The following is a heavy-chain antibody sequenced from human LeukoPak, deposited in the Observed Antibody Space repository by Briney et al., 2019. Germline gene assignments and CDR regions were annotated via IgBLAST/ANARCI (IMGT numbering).Heavy chain of an antibody. CDR2: IYSGGST. CDR1: GFTVSSNY. Sequence: GGSLRLSCAASGFTVSSNYISWVRQAPGKGLEWVSVIYSGGSTYYADSVKGRFTISRDNSKNTMYLQMKVLRAKPTAVYYCAXXXXIRLIPFDXXGQGXLVTVXX. CDR3: AXXXXIRLIPFDX. V-gene: IGHV3-53*01. J-gene: IGHJ4*02.